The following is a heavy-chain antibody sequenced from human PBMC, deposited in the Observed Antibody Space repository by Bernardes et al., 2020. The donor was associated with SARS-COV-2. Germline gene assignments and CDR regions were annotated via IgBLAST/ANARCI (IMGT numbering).Heavy chain of an antibody. CDR1: GFTFSSFW. CDR3: ASYSGSWGWFDP. D-gene: IGHD6-13*01. Sequence: GWSLRLSCAASGFTFSSFWMSWVRQAPGKGLQWVANIKQDGSETYYVDSVKGRFTISRDNAKKSLYLQMSSLRAEDTAVYYCASYSGSWGWFDPWGQGTLVTVSS. J-gene: IGHJ5*02. V-gene: IGHV3-7*01. CDR2: IKQDGSET.